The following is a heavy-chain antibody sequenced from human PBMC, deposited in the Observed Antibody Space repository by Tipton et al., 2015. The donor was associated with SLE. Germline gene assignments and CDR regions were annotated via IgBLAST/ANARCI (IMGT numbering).Heavy chain of an antibody. J-gene: IGHJ2*01. CDR2: IYHSGST. CDR3: AREVGAARPFDL. Sequence: LRLSCAVSGGSISSSNWWSWVRQPPGKGLEWIGEIYHSGSTNYNPSLKSRVTISVDKSKNQFSLKLSSVTAADTAVYYCAREVGAARPFDLWGRGTLVTVSS. D-gene: IGHD6-6*01. V-gene: IGHV4-4*02. CDR1: GGSISSSNW.